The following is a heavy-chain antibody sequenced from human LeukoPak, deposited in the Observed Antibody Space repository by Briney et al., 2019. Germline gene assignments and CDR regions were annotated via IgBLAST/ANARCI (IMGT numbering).Heavy chain of an antibody. CDR1: GYRFTSYW. CDR2: IYPGDSDT. Sequence: GESLETSCKGSGYRFTSYWIGWVRQMPGKGLEWMGIIYPGDSDTRYSPSFQGQVTISADKSISTAYLQWSSLKASDTAMYYCARFIVVVTASIAPYNWFDPWGQGTLVTVSS. CDR3: ARFIVVVTASIAPYNWFDP. J-gene: IGHJ5*02. D-gene: IGHD2-21*02. V-gene: IGHV5-51*01.